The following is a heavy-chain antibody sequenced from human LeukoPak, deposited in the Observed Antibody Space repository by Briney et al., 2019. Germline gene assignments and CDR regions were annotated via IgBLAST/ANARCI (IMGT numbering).Heavy chain of an antibody. Sequence: GGSLRLSCAASGFTFGDYAMHWVRQVPGKGPEWVAGIIWNSNTIGYADSVKGRFTISRDNAKNSLYLQMNSLRAEDTALYYCAKGVDIVATIPSYFDYWGQGTLVTVSS. D-gene: IGHD5-12*01. V-gene: IGHV3-9*01. CDR1: GFTFGDYA. CDR3: AKGVDIVATIPSYFDY. CDR2: IIWNSNTI. J-gene: IGHJ4*02.